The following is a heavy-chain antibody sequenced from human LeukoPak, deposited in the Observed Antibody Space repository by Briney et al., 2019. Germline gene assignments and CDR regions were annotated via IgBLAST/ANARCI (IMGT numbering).Heavy chain of an antibody. V-gene: IGHV4-34*01. CDR2: INHSGST. Sequence: PSETLSLTSAVSDGSFSGYYWSWIRQPPGKGLEWIGEINHSGSTNYNPSLKSRVTISVDTSKNQFSLKLSSVTAADTAVYYCARGQIVVVVAGPYYYYYMDVWGKGTTVTVSS. J-gene: IGHJ6*03. CDR3: ARGQIVVVVAGPYYYYYMDV. D-gene: IGHD2-15*01. CDR1: DGSFSGYY.